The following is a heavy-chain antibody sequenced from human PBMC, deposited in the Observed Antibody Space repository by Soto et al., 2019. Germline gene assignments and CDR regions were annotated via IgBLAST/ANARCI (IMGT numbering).Heavy chain of an antibody. D-gene: IGHD3-22*01. CDR1: GGTFSNYA. CDR2: IIPVFGTR. V-gene: IGHV1-69*06. Sequence: GASVKVSCKASGGTFSNYAISWVRQAPGQGLEWMGTIIPVFGTRNYAQRFQGRVTIIADKSTSTAYMELSSLRSEDTAVYYCARDYYNGSGSYSWYFDLWGRGTLVTVSS. J-gene: IGHJ2*01. CDR3: ARDYYNGSGSYSWYFDL.